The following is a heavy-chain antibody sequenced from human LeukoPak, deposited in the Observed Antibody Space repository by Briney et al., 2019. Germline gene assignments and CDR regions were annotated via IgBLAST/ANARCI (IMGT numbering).Heavy chain of an antibody. J-gene: IGHJ3*02. CDR2: IKQDGSEK. CDR3: ARDGTGAFDI. CDR1: GFTLSSYW. D-gene: IGHD1-26*01. V-gene: IGHV3-7*01. Sequence: GGSLRLSCAASGFTLSSYWTIWVRQAPGKGLEWVANIKQDGSEKYYVDSVKGRFTISRDNAKNSLYLQMNSLRAEDTAVYYCARDGTGAFDIWGQGTMVTVSS.